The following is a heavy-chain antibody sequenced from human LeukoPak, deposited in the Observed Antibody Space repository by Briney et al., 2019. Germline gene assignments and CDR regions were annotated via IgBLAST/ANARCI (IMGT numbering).Heavy chain of an antibody. CDR1: GFTFSSYG. D-gene: IGHD2-2*01. Sequence: GGSLRLSCAVSGFTFSSYGMNWVRQAPGKGLEWVSSISYSSSHIYYEDSMKGRFTISRDNAKNSLYLQMNSLRAEDTAVYYCARDPPTSCYGLCPFYFDYWGQGTLVTVSS. J-gene: IGHJ4*02. V-gene: IGHV3-21*01. CDR3: ARDPPTSCYGLCPFYFDY. CDR2: ISYSSSHI.